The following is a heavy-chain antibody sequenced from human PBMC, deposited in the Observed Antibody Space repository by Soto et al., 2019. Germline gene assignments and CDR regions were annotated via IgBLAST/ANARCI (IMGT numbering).Heavy chain of an antibody. J-gene: IGHJ6*02. Sequence: GASVKVSCKASGYTFTSYGISWVRQAPGQGLEWMGWISAYNGNTNYAQKLQGRVTMTTDTSTSTAYMELRSLRSDDTAVYYCARAQYCSGGSCYRLPTYYYYGMDVWGQGTTVTVSS. D-gene: IGHD2-15*01. CDR2: ISAYNGNT. CDR3: ARAQYCSGGSCYRLPTYYYYGMDV. CDR1: GYTFTSYG. V-gene: IGHV1-18*04.